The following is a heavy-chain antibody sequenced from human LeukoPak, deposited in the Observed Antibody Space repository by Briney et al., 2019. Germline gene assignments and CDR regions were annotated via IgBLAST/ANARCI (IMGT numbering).Heavy chain of an antibody. CDR3: ARRDCSSTSCPYYYYGMDV. J-gene: IGHJ6*02. V-gene: IGHV3-48*01. D-gene: IGHD2-2*01. CDR1: GFTFSSYW. Sequence: PGGSLRLSCAASGFTFSSYWMSWVRQAPGKGLEWVSYISSSSSTIYYADSVKGRFTISRDNAKNSLYLQMNSLRAEDTAVYYCARRDCSSTSCPYYYYGMDVWGQGTTVTVSS. CDR2: ISSSSSTI.